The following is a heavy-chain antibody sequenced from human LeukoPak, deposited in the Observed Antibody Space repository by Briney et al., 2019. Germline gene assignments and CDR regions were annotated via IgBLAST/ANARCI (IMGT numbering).Heavy chain of an antibody. D-gene: IGHD6-13*01. CDR2: MSYDGSNK. CDR1: GFTFSSYG. CDR3: ARESSSWYYFDY. Sequence: GRSLRLSCAASGFTFSSYGMHWVRQAPGKGLEWAAIMSYDGSNKYYADSVKGRFTISRDNSKNTLYLHMNSLRAEDTAVYYCARESSSWYYFDYWGQGTLVTVSS. J-gene: IGHJ4*02. V-gene: IGHV3-30*03.